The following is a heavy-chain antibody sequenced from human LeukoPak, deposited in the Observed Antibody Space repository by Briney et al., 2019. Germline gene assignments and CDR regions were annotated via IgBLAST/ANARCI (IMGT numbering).Heavy chain of an antibody. J-gene: IGHJ4*02. CDR3: AKARGNLRANYFDY. D-gene: IGHD1-14*01. Sequence: GGSLRLSCAAAGFTFSTYGMHWVRQVPGKGLEWVAVISYDGSNKYYADSVKGRFTISRDNSKNTLYLQMNSLRAEDTAVYYCAKARGNLRANYFDYWGQGTLVTVSS. CDR1: GFTFSTYG. CDR2: ISYDGSNK. V-gene: IGHV3-30*18.